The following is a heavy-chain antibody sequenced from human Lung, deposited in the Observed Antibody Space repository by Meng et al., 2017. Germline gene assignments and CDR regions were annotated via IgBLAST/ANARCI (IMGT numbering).Heavy chain of an antibody. J-gene: IGHJ4*02. CDR1: GFTFSSYG. Sequence: QVQLVESGGGVVQPGMSLRVSCAASGFTFSSYGMHWVRQAPGKGLEWVAVIWYDGSNKYYADSVKGRFTISRDNSKNTLYLQMNSLRAEDTAVYYCARGRYSSSSAVVDYWGQGTLVTVSS. CDR2: IWYDGSNK. D-gene: IGHD6-13*01. V-gene: IGHV3-33*01. CDR3: ARGRYSSSSAVVDY.